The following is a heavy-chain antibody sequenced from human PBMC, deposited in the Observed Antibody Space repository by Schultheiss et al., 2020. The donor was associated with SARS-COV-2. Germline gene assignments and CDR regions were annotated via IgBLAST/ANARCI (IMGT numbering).Heavy chain of an antibody. D-gene: IGHD6-19*01. J-gene: IGHJ5*02. Sequence: GSLRLSCTVSGGSISSYYWSWIRQPPGKGLEWIGYIYYSGSTYYNPSLKSRVTISVDTSKNQFSLKLSSVTAADTAVYYCARTGAGSYWPRVNWFDPWGQGTLVTVSS. CDR3: ARTGAGSYWPRVNWFDP. V-gene: IGHV4-59*12. CDR2: IYYSGST. CDR1: GGSISSYY.